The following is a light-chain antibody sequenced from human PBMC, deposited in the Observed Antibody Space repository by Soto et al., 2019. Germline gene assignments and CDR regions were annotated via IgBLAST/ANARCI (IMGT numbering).Light chain of an antibody. CDR1: QSISNF. J-gene: IGKJ4*01. CDR3: QQSYSTPLT. CDR2: TAS. V-gene: IGKV1-39*01. Sequence: DLQMTQSPSSLSASVGDSVTITCRASQSISNFLNWYQQKPGKAPKLLIYTASSLQSGVPPRFSGIGSGTDFTLSISSLQPEDFATYYCQQSYSTPLTFGGGTKVEIK.